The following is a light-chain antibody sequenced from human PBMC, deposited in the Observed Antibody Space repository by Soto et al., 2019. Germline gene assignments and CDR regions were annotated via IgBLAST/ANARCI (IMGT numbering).Light chain of an antibody. J-gene: IGKJ1*01. V-gene: IGKV3-11*01. CDR3: QQGGNRPPRT. Sequence: EVVLTQSPATLSLSPGESATLSCRASESVGSYLAWYQQRPGQAPRLVVYHASTRATGIPARFSGSGSGTDFTLTISRLEPEDFAVYYCQQGGNRPPRTFGQGTKVEVK. CDR1: ESVGSY. CDR2: HAS.